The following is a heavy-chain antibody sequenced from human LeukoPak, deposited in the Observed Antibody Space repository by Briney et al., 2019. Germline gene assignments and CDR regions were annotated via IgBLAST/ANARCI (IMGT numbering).Heavy chain of an antibody. CDR1: GLTFSSHW. CDR2: ITNDGSST. CDR3: AKWGPYDILTGRIN. J-gene: IGHJ4*02. V-gene: IGHV3-74*01. D-gene: IGHD3-9*01. Sequence: GGSLRLSCAASGLTFSSHWMHWVRQAPGKGLVWVSRITNDGSSTTYADSVKGRFTISRDNATNSLYLQMNSLRAEDTAVYYCAKWGPYDILTGRINWGQGTLVTVSS.